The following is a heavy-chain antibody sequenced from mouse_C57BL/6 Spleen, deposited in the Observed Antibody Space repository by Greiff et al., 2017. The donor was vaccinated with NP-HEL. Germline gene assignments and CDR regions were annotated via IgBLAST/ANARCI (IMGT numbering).Heavy chain of an antibody. J-gene: IGHJ3*01. CDR2: IWTGGGT. CDR1: GFSFTSYA. V-gene: IGHV2-9-1*01. CDR3: ARNSQTYAWFAY. D-gene: IGHD5-1*01. Sequence: VKLMESGPGLVAPSPCLSITCTVSGFSFTSYAISWVRQPPGKGLEWLGVIWTGGGTNYNSALNCRLSISKDNSKSQVFLKMNSLQTEDTAGYYCARNSQTYAWFAYWGQGTLVTVSA.